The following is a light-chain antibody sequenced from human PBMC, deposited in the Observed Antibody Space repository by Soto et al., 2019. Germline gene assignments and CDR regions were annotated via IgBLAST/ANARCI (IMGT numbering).Light chain of an antibody. J-gene: IGKJ2*01. Sequence: EIVLTQSPGTLSLSPGERATLSCRASQSVTRNYLAWYQQKPGQATRILIYGASSRATGIPDRFSGSGSGTDFTLTSTRLEPEDFAVYYCQQYGRSPQALGQGTKLEIK. CDR3: QQYGRSPQA. CDR1: QSVTRNY. CDR2: GAS. V-gene: IGKV3-20*01.